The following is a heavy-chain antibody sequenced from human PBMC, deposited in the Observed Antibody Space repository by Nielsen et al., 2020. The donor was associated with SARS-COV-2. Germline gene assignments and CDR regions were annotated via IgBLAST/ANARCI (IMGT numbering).Heavy chain of an antibody. CDR3: AAFYVDAATIVDY. D-gene: IGHD5/OR15-5a*01. J-gene: IGHJ4*02. Sequence: GSLRLSCVVNGGSFSGYYWSWIRQTPGKGLEWIGEVNPSGITNYNPSLKSRLTISLDTSKNQVSLKMNSVTAADTAVYFCAAFYVDAATIVDYWGQGTLVTVSS. CDR2: VNPSGIT. V-gene: IGHV4-34*01. CDR1: GGSFSGYY.